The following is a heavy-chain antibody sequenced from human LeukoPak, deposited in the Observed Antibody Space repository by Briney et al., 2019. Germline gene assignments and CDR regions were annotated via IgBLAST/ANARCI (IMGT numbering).Heavy chain of an antibody. CDR1: GGSFSGYY. V-gene: IGHV4-34*01. Sequence: SETLSLTCAVYGGSFSGYYWSWIRQPPGKGXEWIGEINHSGSTNYNPSLKSRVTISVDTSKNQFSLKLSSVTAADTAVYYCAPYYYDSSGYYGDYWGQGTLVTVSS. CDR2: INHSGST. D-gene: IGHD3-22*01. CDR3: APYYYDSSGYYGDY. J-gene: IGHJ4*02.